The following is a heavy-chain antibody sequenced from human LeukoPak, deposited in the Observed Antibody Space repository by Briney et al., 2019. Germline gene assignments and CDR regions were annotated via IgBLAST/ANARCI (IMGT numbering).Heavy chain of an antibody. CDR1: AYTFTTYG. J-gene: IGHJ3*02. V-gene: IGHV1-18*01. Sequence: ASVKVSCKASAYTFTTYGISWVRQAPGQGLEWMGWISAYNGNTNYAQKLQGRVTMTTDTSTSTAYMELRSLRSDDTAVYYCARGRVVPLAGGDGAFDIWGQGTMVTVSS. CDR3: ARGRVVPLAGGDGAFDI. D-gene: IGHD2-21*01. CDR2: ISAYNGNT.